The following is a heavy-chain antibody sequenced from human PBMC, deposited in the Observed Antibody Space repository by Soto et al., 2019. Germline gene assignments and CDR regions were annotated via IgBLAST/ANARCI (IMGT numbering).Heavy chain of an antibody. Sequence: KPSETLSLTCTVSGGSISSYYWSWIRQPAGKGLEWIGSIYYSGSTYYNPSLKSRVTISVDTSKNQFSLKLSSVTAADTAVYYCARRRYYDSSGYSWFDPWGQGTLVTVSS. D-gene: IGHD3-22*01. V-gene: IGHV4-59*05. J-gene: IGHJ5*02. CDR1: GGSISSYY. CDR2: IYYSGST. CDR3: ARRRYYDSSGYSWFDP.